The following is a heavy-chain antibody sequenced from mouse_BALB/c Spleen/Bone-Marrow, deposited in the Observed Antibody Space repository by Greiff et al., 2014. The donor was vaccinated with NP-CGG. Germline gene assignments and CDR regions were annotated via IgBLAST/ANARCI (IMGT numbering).Heavy chain of an antibody. D-gene: IGHD2-3*01. CDR3: ARVYLWYFDV. CDR2: IWAGGST. CDR1: GFSLTSYG. Sequence: QVQLKESGPGLVAPSQCLSITCTVSGFSLTSYGVHWVRQPPGKGLEWLGVIWAGGSTNYNSAIMSRLSISKDNSKSQVVLKKNSLQTDDTAMYYCARVYLWYFDVGGAGTTVTVSS. V-gene: IGHV2-9*02. J-gene: IGHJ1*01.